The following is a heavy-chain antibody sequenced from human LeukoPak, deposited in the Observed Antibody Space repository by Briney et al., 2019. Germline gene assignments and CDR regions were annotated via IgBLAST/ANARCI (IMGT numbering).Heavy chain of an antibody. CDR3: ARGGDDMGAAYYYYGMDV. CDR2: IYYSGST. D-gene: IGHD1-26*01. J-gene: IGHJ6*02. Sequence: SETLSLTCTVSGGSISSGDYYWSWIRQPPGKGLEWIGYIYYSGSTYYNPSLKSRVTISVDTSKNQFSLKLSSVTAADTAVYYCARGGDDMGAAYYYYGMDVWGQGTTVTVSS. V-gene: IGHV4-30-4*01. CDR1: GGSISSGDYY.